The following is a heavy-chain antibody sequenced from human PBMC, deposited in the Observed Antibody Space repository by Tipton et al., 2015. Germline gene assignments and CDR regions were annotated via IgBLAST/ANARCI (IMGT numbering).Heavy chain of an antibody. J-gene: IGHJ3*02. D-gene: IGHD3-22*01. Sequence: TLSLTCTVSGGSMSSYYWSWIRQPAGKGLEWIGRINISGVTNYNPSLKSRVTMSVDTSKNQFSLKLSSVTAADTAVYYCARDGAPYYFDSSGPQAAFDIWAQGTMVTVSS. CDR1: GGSMSSYY. V-gene: IGHV4-4*07. CDR3: ARDGAPYYFDSSGPQAAFDI. CDR2: INISGVT.